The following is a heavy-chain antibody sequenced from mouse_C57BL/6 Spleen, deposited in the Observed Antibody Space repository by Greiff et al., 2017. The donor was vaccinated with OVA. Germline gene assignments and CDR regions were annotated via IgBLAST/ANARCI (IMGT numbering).Heavy chain of an antibody. J-gene: IGHJ1*03. V-gene: IGHV1-5*01. CDR1: GYTFTSYW. CDR2: IYPGNSDT. Sequence: VQLQQSGPVLARPGASVKMSCKTSGYTFTSYWMHWVKQRPGQGLEWIGAIYPGNSDTSYNQKFKGKAKLTAVTSASTAYMELSSLTNEDSAVYYCTREGAEYGKKHWYFDVWGTGTTVTVSS. CDR3: TREGAEYGKKHWYFDV. D-gene: IGHD2-1*01.